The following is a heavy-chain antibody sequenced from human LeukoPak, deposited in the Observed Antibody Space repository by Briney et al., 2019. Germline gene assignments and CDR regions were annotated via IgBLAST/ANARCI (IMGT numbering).Heavy chain of an antibody. CDR3: TTGGGGPPAYYYYYYGMDV. V-gene: IGHV3-15*07. J-gene: IGHJ6*02. CDR1: GFTFSNAW. CDR2: IKSKTDGGTT. Sequence: GGSLRLSCAASGFTFSNAWMNWVRQAPGKGLEWVGRIKSKTDGGTTDYAAPVKRRFTISRDDSKNTLYLQMNSLKTEDTAVYYCTTGGGGPPAYYYYYYGMDVWGQGTTVTVSS. D-gene: IGHD2-15*01.